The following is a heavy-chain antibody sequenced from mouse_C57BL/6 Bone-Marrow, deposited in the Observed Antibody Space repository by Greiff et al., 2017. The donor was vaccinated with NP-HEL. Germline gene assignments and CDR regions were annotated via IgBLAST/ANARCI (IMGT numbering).Heavy chain of an antibody. D-gene: IGHD1-1*01. CDR2: ISSGGSYT. Sequence: EVNLVESGGDLVKPGGSLKLSCAASGFTFSSYGMSWVRQTPDKRLEWVATISSGGSYTYYPDSVKGRFTISRDNAKNTLYLQMSSLKSEDTAMYYCAGHVGIFITTVVALDYWGRGTTLTVSS. V-gene: IGHV5-6*01. CDR3: AGHVGIFITTVVALDY. J-gene: IGHJ2*01. CDR1: GFTFSSYG.